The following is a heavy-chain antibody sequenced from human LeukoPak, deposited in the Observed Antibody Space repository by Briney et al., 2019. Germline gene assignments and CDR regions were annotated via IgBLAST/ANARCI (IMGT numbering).Heavy chain of an antibody. CDR1: GYSFTNFG. Sequence: ASVKVSCKASGYSFTNFGVSWVRQAPGQGLELMGWISGYNGNTNYAQKFRGRVTMTTETSTSTAYMELRNLRSDDTAEYYCARSGAAVTAFFDYWGQGTLVTVSS. CDR2: ISGYNGNT. V-gene: IGHV1-18*01. D-gene: IGHD2-21*02. CDR3: ARSGAAVTAFFDY. J-gene: IGHJ4*02.